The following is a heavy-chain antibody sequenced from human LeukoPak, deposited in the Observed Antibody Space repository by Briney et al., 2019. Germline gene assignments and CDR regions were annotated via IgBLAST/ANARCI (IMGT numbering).Heavy chain of an antibody. CDR1: GGSISSYY. CDR3: ARGPKSQPNYYDSSGYSD. CDR2: IYYSGST. V-gene: IGHV4-59*12. Sequence: ASETLSLTCTVSGGSISSYYWSWIRQPPGKGLEWIGYIYYSGSTNYNPSLKSRVTISVDTSKNQFSLKLSSVTAADTAVYYCARGPKSQPNYYDSSGYSDWGQGTLVTVSS. J-gene: IGHJ4*02. D-gene: IGHD3-22*01.